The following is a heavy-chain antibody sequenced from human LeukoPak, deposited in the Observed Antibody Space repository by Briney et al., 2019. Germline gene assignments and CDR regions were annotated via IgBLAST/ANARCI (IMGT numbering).Heavy chain of an antibody. J-gene: IGHJ4*02. Sequence: PGGSLRLSCTASGFTFSSYAMTWVRQAPGQGLEWVSSIGGNGRGTYYADSVRGRFSISRDNSENTLFLQMNSLRAEDTALYYCAKESGNSGTWPQNYFDYWGQGSLVTVSS. CDR1: GFTFSSYA. CDR3: AKESGNSGTWPQNYFDY. CDR2: IGGNGRGT. D-gene: IGHD1-1*01. V-gene: IGHV3-23*01.